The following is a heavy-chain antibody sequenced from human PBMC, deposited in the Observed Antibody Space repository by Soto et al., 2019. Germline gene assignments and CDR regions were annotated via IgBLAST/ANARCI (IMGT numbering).Heavy chain of an antibody. J-gene: IGHJ3*02. Sequence: SVKVSCKASGGTFSSYAISWVRQAPGQGLEWMGGIIPIFGTANYAQKFQGRATITADESTSTAYMELSSLRSEDTAVYYCARLLGRYYYDSSGYYSGAFDIWGQGTMVTVSS. V-gene: IGHV1-69*13. D-gene: IGHD3-22*01. CDR1: GGTFSSYA. CDR2: IIPIFGTA. CDR3: ARLLGRYYYDSSGYYSGAFDI.